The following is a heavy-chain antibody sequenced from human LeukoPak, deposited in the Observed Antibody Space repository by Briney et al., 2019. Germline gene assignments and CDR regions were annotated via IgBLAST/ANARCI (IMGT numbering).Heavy chain of an antibody. V-gene: IGHV3-74*03. CDR3: AKGATFGINWFDS. J-gene: IGHJ5*01. D-gene: IGHD1-14*01. Sequence: GGSLRLSCVGSGFTISNYWMHWVRQAPGTGLVWVSRIHPDGSITTYAGSVKGRFTISRDDSKNTLYLQMNSLRAEDTAVYYCAKGATFGINWFDSWGQGTLVTVSS. CDR2: IHPDGSIT. CDR1: GFTISNYW.